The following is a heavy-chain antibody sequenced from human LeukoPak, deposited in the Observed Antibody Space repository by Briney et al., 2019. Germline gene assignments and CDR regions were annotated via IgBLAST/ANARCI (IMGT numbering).Heavy chain of an antibody. CDR1: GFTFDEYA. Sequence: GGSLRLSCAASGFTFDEYAMHWVRQAPGKGLEWVSGISWNSGSIGYADSVKGRFTISRDNAKNSLYLQMNSLRAEHTALYYCAKDLYLYYDILTGYQIDYWGQGTLVTVSS. V-gene: IGHV3-9*01. CDR2: ISWNSGSI. J-gene: IGHJ4*02. CDR3: AKDLYLYYDILTGYQIDY. D-gene: IGHD3-9*01.